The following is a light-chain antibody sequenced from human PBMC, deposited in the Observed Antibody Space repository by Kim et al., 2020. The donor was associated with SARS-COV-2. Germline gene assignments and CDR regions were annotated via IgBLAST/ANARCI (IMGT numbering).Light chain of an antibody. V-gene: IGLV1-51*01. CDR2: DNN. CDR1: SSNIGNNY. Sequence: QKVTISCSESSSNIGNNYVSWYQQLPGTAPKLLIYDNNKRPSGIPDRFSGSKSGTSATLGITGLQTGDEADYYCGTWDSSLSAYVFGTGTKVTV. J-gene: IGLJ1*01. CDR3: GTWDSSLSAYV.